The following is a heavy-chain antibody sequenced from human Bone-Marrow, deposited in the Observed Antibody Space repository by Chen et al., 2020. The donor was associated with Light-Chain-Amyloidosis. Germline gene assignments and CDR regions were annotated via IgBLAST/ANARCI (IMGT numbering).Heavy chain of an antibody. CDR3: ARGGRLRSMDV. D-gene: IGHD5-12*01. J-gene: IGHJ6*02. Sequence: VQVVESGGDLIQPGGSLRLSCAASGFAVGTNHMSWVRQPPGKGLEWISGVDGGGKIAYADSVKGRFTISRDKSNNTVDLQMNSLRADDTAVYYCARGGRLRSMDVWGQGTTVAVSS. CDR1: GFAVGTNH. V-gene: IGHV3-53*01. CDR2: VDGGGKI.